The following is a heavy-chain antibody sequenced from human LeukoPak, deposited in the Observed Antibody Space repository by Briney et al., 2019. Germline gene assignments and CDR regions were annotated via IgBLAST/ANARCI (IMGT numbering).Heavy chain of an antibody. D-gene: IGHD6-19*01. CDR2: IYYTGST. J-gene: IGHJ3*02. V-gene: IGHV4-59*01. Sequence: SETLSLTCTVSAGSISTYYWTWIRQPPGKGLEWIGYIYYTGSTNYNPSLKSRVTISVDTSKNQFSLRLSSVTAADTAVYYCARRGSGWYGEAFDIWSRGTMVTVSS. CDR3: ARRGSGWYGEAFDI. CDR1: AGSISTYY.